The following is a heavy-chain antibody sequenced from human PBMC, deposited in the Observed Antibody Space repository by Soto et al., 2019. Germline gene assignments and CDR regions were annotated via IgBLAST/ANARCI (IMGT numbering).Heavy chain of an antibody. CDR3: ARGSVAGTLNFDY. CDR2: INPNSGGT. V-gene: IGHV1-2*04. J-gene: IGHJ4*02. CDR1: GYTFTGYY. D-gene: IGHD6-19*01. Sequence: ASVKVSCKASGYTFTGYYMHWVRQAPGQGLEWMGWINPNSGGTNYAQKFQGWVTMTRDTSISTAYMELSRLRSDDTAVYYCARGSVAGTLNFDYWGQGTLVTVSA.